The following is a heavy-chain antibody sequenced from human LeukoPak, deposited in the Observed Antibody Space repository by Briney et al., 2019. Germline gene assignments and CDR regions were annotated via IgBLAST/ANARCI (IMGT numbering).Heavy chain of an antibody. Sequence: GGSLRLSCVTSGFRFDDFPMHWVRQVPGKGLEWVSLIRGDGGDTFYTDSVKGRFTISRDNSKNSLYLQMNSLTTEDSALYYCARDPGGSGSNWAAYFFDSWGQGTLVTVSS. CDR3: ARDPGGSGSNWAAYFFDS. CDR1: GFRFDDFP. V-gene: IGHV3-43*02. J-gene: IGHJ5*01. CDR2: IRGDGGDT. D-gene: IGHD3-10*01.